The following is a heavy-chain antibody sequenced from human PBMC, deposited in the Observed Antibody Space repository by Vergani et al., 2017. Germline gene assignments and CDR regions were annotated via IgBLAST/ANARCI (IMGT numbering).Heavy chain of an antibody. D-gene: IGHD5-18*01. V-gene: IGHV3-30-3*01. CDR1: GFTFSSYA. CDR3: ARSNGYSYGHFDY. J-gene: IGHJ4*02. CDR2: ISYDGSNK. Sequence: QVQLVESVGGVVQPGRSLRLSCAASGFTFSSYAMHWVRQAPGKGLEWVAVISYDGSNKYYADSVKGRFTISRDNSKNTLYLQMNSLRAEDTAVYYCARSNGYSYGHFDYWGQGTLVTVSS.